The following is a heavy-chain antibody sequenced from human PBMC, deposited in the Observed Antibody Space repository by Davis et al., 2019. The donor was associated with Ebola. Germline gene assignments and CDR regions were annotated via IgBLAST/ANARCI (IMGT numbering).Heavy chain of an antibody. J-gene: IGHJ4*02. CDR1: GFTFSGSA. V-gene: IGHV3-73*01. CDR2: IRSKANSYAT. CDR3: TSADGGNQDY. D-gene: IGHD4-23*01. Sequence: GESLKISCAASGFTFSGSAMHWVRQASGKGLEWVGRIRSKANSYATAYAASVKGRFTISRDDSKNTAYLQMNSLKTEDTAVYYCTSADGGNQDYWGQGTLVTVSS.